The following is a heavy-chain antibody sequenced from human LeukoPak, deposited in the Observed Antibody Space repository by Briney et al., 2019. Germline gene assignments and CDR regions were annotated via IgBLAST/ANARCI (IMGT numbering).Heavy chain of an antibody. Sequence: GGSLRLSCAASGFTFSSYAMSWVRQAPGKGLEWVSAISGSGGNTYYAGSVKGRFTISRDNSKNTLYLQMNSLRAEDTAVYYCARDGCSSTSCYDYWGQGTLVTVSS. CDR2: ISGSGGNT. V-gene: IGHV3-23*01. J-gene: IGHJ4*02. CDR3: ARDGCSSTSCYDY. D-gene: IGHD2-2*01. CDR1: GFTFSSYA.